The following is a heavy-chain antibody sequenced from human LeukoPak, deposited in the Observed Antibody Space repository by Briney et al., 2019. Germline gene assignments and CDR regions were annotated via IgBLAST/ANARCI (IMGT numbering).Heavy chain of an antibody. Sequence: GSSVKVSCKASGGTFSSYAISWVRQAPGQGLEWMGRIIPIFGTANYAQKFQGRVTITTDESTSKAYMELRSLRSEDTAVYYCARGGLDGFDYWGQGTLVTVSS. CDR1: GGTFSSYA. V-gene: IGHV1-69*05. D-gene: IGHD3-16*01. CDR2: IIPIFGTA. CDR3: ARGGLDGFDY. J-gene: IGHJ4*02.